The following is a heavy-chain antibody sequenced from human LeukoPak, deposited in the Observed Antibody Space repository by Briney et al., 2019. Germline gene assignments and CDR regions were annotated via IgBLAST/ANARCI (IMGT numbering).Heavy chain of an antibody. D-gene: IGHD4-11*01. CDR2: ISGSGGST. Sequence: PGGSLRLSCAASGFTFSSYAMSWVRQAPGKGLEWVSAISGSGGSTYYADSVKGRFTISRDNSKNTLYLQMSSLRAEDTAVYYCTGHHQAYSRTYWGQGTLVTVSS. J-gene: IGHJ4*02. CDR1: GFTFSSYA. V-gene: IGHV3-23*01. CDR3: TGHHQAYSRTY.